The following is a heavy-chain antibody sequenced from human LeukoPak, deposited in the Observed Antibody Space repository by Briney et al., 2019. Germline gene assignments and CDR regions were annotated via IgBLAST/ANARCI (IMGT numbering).Heavy chain of an antibody. V-gene: IGHV3-15*07. CDR2: IKSKTAGGTT. Sequence: GGSLRLSCAASGFTFINTWMNWVRQAPGKGLEWVGRIKSKTAGGTTDYAAPVKGRFTISRDDSKNMVYLQLSSLKTEDTGVYYCARDWYHAFDFWGQGTMVTVSS. D-gene: IGHD3-9*01. CDR1: GFTFINTW. CDR3: ARDWYHAFDF. J-gene: IGHJ3*01.